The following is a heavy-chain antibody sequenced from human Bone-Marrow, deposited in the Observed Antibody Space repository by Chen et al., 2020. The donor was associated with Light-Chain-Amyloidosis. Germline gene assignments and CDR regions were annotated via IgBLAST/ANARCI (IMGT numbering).Heavy chain of an antibody. D-gene: IGHD5-12*01. CDR2: IYPDDSDA. CDR1: GYTFPNYW. CDR3: ARRRDGYNFDY. J-gene: IGHJ4*02. V-gene: IGHV5-51*01. Sequence: EVQLEQSGPEVKKPGESLKISCKGSGYTFPNYWIGWVRQMPGKGLEWMGVIYPDDSDARYSPSFEGQVTISADKYITTAYLQWRSLKASDTAMYYCARRRDGYNFDYWGQGTQVTVSS.